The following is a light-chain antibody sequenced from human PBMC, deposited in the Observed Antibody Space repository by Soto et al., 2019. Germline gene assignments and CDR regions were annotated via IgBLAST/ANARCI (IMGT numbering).Light chain of an antibody. CDR2: DAS. CDR1: QSVNNF. CDR3: QQRSNWPPALS. V-gene: IGKV3-11*01. Sequence: LVLNQSPATLSLSPGDRATVSCRASQSVNNFLAWYQQKPGQTPRLLIYDASKRATGIPGRFSGSGSGTDFTLTISSLEPEDFAVYYCQQRSNWPPALSFGGGTKVDIK. J-gene: IGKJ4*01.